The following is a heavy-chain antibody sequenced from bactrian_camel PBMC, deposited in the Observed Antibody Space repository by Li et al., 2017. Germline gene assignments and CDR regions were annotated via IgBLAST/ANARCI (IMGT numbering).Heavy chain of an antibody. V-gene: IGHV3S53*01. CDR1: VSSANDYC. Sequence: HVQLVESGGGSVQAGGSLRLSCAASVSSANDYCLGWFRQASGKEREWVGSLVSGGRINYADSVKGRFTISKDTAKNILYLQMNNLKPEDTAMYYCAADECDDESDYVEEYNYWGQGTQVTVS. J-gene: IGHJ4*01. D-gene: IGHD4*01. CDR2: LVSGGRI. CDR3: AADECDDESDYVEEYNY.